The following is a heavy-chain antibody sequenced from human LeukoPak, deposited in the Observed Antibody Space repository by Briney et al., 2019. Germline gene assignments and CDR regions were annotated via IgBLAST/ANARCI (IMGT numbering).Heavy chain of an antibody. V-gene: IGHV4-30-4*08. CDR3: ASGYGSGWFDR. J-gene: IGHJ5*02. CDR1: GGSINRGY. CDR2: ILYSGST. Sequence: PSETLSLTCTVSGGSINRGYWSWVRQHPGKGLEWIGHILYSGSTFYNPSLKSRLTISLDTSKNQFSLKLTSVTAADTAVYYCASGYGSGWFDRWGQGTLVGVSS. D-gene: IGHD5-18*01.